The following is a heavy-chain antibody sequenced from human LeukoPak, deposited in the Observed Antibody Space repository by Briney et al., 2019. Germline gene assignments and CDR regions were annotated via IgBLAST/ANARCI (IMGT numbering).Heavy chain of an antibody. Sequence: ASVKVSCKASGYTFTGYYMHWVRQAPGQGLEWMGWINPNSGNTGYAQKFQGRVTMTRNTSISTAYMELSSLRSEDTAVYYCARVDYYDSSGSGYWGQGTLVTVSS. CDR2: INPNSGNT. CDR1: GYTFTGYY. V-gene: IGHV1-8*02. CDR3: ARVDYYDSSGSGY. D-gene: IGHD3-22*01. J-gene: IGHJ4*02.